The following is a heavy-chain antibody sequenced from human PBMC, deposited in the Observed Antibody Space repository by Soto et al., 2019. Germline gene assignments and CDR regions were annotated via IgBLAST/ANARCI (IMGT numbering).Heavy chain of an antibody. CDR3: ARDQYYYDSSGSFDY. CDR1: GFTFSSYA. D-gene: IGHD3-22*01. V-gene: IGHV3-30-3*01. CDR2: ISYDGSNK. J-gene: IGHJ4*02. Sequence: QVQLVESGGGVVQPGRSLRLSCAGSGFTFSSYAMHWVRQAPGKGLEWVAVISYDGSNKYYADSVKGRFTISRDNSKNTLYLQMNSLRAEDTAVCYCARDQYYYDSSGSFDYWGQGTLVTVSS.